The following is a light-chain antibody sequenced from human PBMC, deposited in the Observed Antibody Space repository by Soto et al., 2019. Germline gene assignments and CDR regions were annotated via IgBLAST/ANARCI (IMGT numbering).Light chain of an antibody. CDR2: AAS. CDR3: QQQGT. CDR1: EFLSSSY. Sequence: EIVLTQSPGTLSLSQGERATLSCRASEFLSSSYLVWYQQKPGQAPRLLIYAASRRATGIPDRFSGSRSATEYTLTINTLEPEDFAVYYCQQQGTFGQGTKLEIK. J-gene: IGKJ2*01. V-gene: IGKV3-20*01.